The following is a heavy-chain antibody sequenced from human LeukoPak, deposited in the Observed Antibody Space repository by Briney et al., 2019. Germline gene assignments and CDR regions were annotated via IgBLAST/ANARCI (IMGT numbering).Heavy chain of an antibody. CDR3: ASGYSYGTSHAFDI. CDR2: ISAYNGNT. CDR1: GYTFTSYG. J-gene: IGHJ3*02. Sequence: ASVKVSCRASGYTFTSYGISWVRQPPGQGLEWMGWISAYNGNTNYAQKLQGRVTMTTDTSTSTAYMELRSLRSDDTAVYYCASGYSYGTSHAFDIWGQGTMVTVSS. V-gene: IGHV1-18*01. D-gene: IGHD5-18*01.